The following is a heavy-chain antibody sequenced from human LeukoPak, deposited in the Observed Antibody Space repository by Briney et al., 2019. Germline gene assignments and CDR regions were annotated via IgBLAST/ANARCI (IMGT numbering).Heavy chain of an antibody. J-gene: IGHJ5*02. CDR2: IYTSGST. Sequence: SETLSLTCTVSGGSISSGSYYWSWIRQPAGKGLEWIGRIYTSGSTNYNPSLKSRVTISVDTSKNQFSLKLSSVTAADTAVYYCARQWGGSFRPWGQGTLVTVSS. CDR1: GGSISSGSYY. CDR3: ARQWGGSFRP. D-gene: IGHD1-26*01. V-gene: IGHV4-61*02.